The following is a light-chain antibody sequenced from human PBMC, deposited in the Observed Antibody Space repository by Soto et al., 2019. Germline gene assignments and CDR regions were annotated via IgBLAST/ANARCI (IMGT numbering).Light chain of an antibody. CDR3: QQRSRWLLT. V-gene: IGKV3-11*01. CDR1: QSVRSS. CDR2: DAS. Sequence: EFVLTQSPATLSLSPGERATLSCRASQSVRSSLAWYQQKPGQAPRLLIYDASNRATGIPARFSGSGSGTDFTLTISRLKPEDFAVYYCQQRSRWLLTFGGGTKVEIK. J-gene: IGKJ4*01.